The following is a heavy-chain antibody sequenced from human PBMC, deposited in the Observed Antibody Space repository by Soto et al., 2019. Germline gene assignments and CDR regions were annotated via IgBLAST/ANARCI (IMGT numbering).Heavy chain of an antibody. J-gene: IGHJ6*02. CDR2: INHSGST. V-gene: IGHV4-34*01. CDR3: ARARGGFGALYYYYYGMDV. Sequence: LSLTCAVYGGSFSCYYWSWIRQPPGKGLEWIGEINHSGSTNYNPSPKSRVTISVDTSKNQFSLKLSSVTAADTAVYYCARARGGFGALYYYYYGMDVWGQGTTVTVSS. D-gene: IGHD3-16*01. CDR1: GGSFSCYY.